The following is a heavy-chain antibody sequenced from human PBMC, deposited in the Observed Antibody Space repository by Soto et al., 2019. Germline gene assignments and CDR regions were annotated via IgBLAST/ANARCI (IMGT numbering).Heavy chain of an antibody. V-gene: IGHV1-8*01. Sequence: QVQLVQSGAEVKKPGASVKVSCKASGYTFTSYDINWVRQATGQGLEWMGWMNPNRGNTGYAQKFQDRVIMTRNTSISTAYMELSSLRSEDTAVYYCARECSSTSCYLVYYYYGMDVWGQGTTVTVSS. CDR1: GYTFTSYD. CDR2: MNPNRGNT. J-gene: IGHJ6*02. CDR3: ARECSSTSCYLVYYYYGMDV. D-gene: IGHD2-2*01.